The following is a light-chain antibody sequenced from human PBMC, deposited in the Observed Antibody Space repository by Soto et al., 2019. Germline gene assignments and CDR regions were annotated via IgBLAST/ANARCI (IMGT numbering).Light chain of an antibody. CDR1: QSVTTY. V-gene: IGKV3-11*01. CDR2: DAS. CDR3: QQRSNWPPSIT. J-gene: IGKJ5*01. Sequence: EIVLTQSPATLSLSPGARANISCRASQSVTTYLAWYQQKPGQAPSLLIYDASDRATGIPARFSGSASGTDFTLTISSLEPEEFAVYYCQQRSNWPPSITFGQGTRLEIK.